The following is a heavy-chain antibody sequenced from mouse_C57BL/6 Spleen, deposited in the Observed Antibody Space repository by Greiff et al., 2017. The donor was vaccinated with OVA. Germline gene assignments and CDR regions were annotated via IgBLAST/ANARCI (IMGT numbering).Heavy chain of an antibody. CDR2: IDPSDSYT. J-gene: IGHJ4*01. CDR3: ARSRLGQGYYAMDY. CDR1: GYTFTSYW. V-gene: IGHV1-50*01. D-gene: IGHD4-1*01. Sequence: QVQLQQPGAELVKPGASVKLSCKASGYTFTSYWMQWVKQRPGQGLEWIGEIDPSDSYTNYNQKFKGKATLTVDTSSSTAYMQLSSLTSEDSAVYYCARSRLGQGYYAMDYWGQGTSVTVSS.